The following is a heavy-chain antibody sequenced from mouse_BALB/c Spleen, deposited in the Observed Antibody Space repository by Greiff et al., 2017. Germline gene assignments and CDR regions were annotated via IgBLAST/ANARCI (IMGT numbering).Heavy chain of an antibody. CDR3: ARDPVYYGYDGKPAWFAY. CDR2: ISYDGSN. Sequence: VQLQQSGPGLVKPSQSLSLTCSVTGYSITSGYYWNWIRQFPGNKLEWMGYISYDGSNNYNPSLKNRISITRDTSKNQFFLKLNSVTTEDTATYYCARDPVYYGYDGKPAWFAYWGQGTLVTVSA. D-gene: IGHD2-2*01. J-gene: IGHJ3*01. CDR1: GYSITSGYY. V-gene: IGHV3-6*02.